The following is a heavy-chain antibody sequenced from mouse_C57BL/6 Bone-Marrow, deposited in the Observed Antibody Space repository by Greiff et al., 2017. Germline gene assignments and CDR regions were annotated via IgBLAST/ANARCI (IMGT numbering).Heavy chain of an antibody. V-gene: IGHV1-69*01. Sequence: VQLQQPGAELVMPGASVKLSCKASGYTFTSYWMHWVKQRPGQGLEWIGLIDPSDGYTNYNQKFKGKSTLTVDKSSSTAYMQLSSLTSEDAAVYYGAREGVTTSYWYFDVGGTGTTVTVSS. J-gene: IGHJ1*03. CDR1: GYTFTSYW. CDR3: AREGVTTSYWYFDV. D-gene: IGHD2-2*01. CDR2: IDPSDGYT.